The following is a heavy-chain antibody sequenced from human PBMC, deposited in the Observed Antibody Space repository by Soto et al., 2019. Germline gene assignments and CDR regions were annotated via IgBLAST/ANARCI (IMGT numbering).Heavy chain of an antibody. D-gene: IGHD3-22*01. J-gene: IGHJ4*02. CDR1: GGSISSYY. CDR2: IYYSGST. CDR3: AITYYYDSSGYYYFDY. Sequence: PSETLSLTCTVSGGSISSYYWSWIRQPPGKGLEWIGYIYYSGSTNYNPSLKSRVTISVDTSKNQFSLKLSSVTAADTAVYYCAITYYYDSSGYYYFDYWGQGTLVTVSS. V-gene: IGHV4-59*08.